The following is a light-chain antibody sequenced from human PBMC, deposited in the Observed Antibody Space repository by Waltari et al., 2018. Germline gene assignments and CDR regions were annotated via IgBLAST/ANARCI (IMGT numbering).Light chain of an antibody. V-gene: IGLV1-44*01. CDR2: SND. Sequence: QSVLTQPPSASGTPGQRVTISCSGSSSNIGGNSVNWYQHLPGTAPKLLIYSNDRRTSGVPDRFSGSKSGTSASLAISGLRSGDEADYYCAAWDDSLGGPYVVFGGGTKLTVL. J-gene: IGLJ2*01. CDR1: SSNIGGNS. CDR3: AAWDDSLGGPYVV.